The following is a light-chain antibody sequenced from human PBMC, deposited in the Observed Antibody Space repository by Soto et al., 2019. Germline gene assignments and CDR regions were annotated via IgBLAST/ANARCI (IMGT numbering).Light chain of an antibody. CDR1: SSNIGSNI. J-gene: IGLJ2*01. V-gene: IGLV1-44*01. CDR3: EAWDDSLIGVL. Sequence: QSVLTQPPSASGTPGQRVSITCSGSSSNIGSNIVNWYQQLPGRAPKLLIYRTNQRPSGVPDRFSASKSGTSASLAISGLQSEDEADYYCEAWDDSLIGVLFGGVTKVTVL. CDR2: RTN.